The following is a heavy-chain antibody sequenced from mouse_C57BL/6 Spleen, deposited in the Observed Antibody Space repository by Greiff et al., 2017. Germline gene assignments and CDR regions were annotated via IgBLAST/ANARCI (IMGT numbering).Heavy chain of an antibody. J-gene: IGHJ2*01. CDR2: ISNGGGST. Sequence: DVKLVESGGGLVQPGGSLKLSCAASGFTFSDYYMYWVRQTPEKRLEWVAYISNGGGSTYYPDTVKGRFTISRDNAKNTLYLQMSRLKSEDTAMYYCARKVGRGYFDYWGQGTTLTVSS. CDR1: GFTFSDYY. CDR3: ARKVGRGYFDY. V-gene: IGHV5-12*01. D-gene: IGHD4-1*01.